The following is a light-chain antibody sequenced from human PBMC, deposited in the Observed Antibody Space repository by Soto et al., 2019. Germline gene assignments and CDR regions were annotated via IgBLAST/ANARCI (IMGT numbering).Light chain of an antibody. Sequence: QSALTQPASVSGSPGQSITISCIGTNSDVGSYNFVSWYQQHPGKAPKLLIYEVTNRPSGISNRFSGSKSGYTASLTISGLQAEDESDYYCSSYTTGSTWVFGGGTKLTV. J-gene: IGLJ3*02. V-gene: IGLV2-14*01. CDR1: NSDVGSYNF. CDR3: SSYTTGSTWV. CDR2: EVT.